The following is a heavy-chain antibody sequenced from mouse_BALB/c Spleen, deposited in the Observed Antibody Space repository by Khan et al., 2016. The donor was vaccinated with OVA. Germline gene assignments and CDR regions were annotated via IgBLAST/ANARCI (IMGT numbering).Heavy chain of an antibody. V-gene: IGHV5-17*02. CDR3: ARSKITTWYFDV. CDR2: ISSGSATI. J-gene: IGHJ1*01. D-gene: IGHD2-4*01. CDR1: GFTFSHFG. Sequence: EVELVESGGGLVQPGGSRKLSCAASGFTFSHFGMHWIRQAPEKGLEWVAYISSGSATIYYADTMKGRFTISRDNPKNTLFLHMTSLRSEDTARYYCARSKITTWYFDVWGAGTTVTVSS.